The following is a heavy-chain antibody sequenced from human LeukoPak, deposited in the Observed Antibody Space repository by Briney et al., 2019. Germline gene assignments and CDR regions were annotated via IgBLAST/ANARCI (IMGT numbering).Heavy chain of an antibody. CDR1: GFTFSSYA. D-gene: IGHD5-12*01. V-gene: IGHV3-53*01. CDR2: IYSGGST. J-gene: IGHJ4*02. Sequence: GRSLRLSCAASGFTFSSYAMHWVRQAPGKGLEWVSVIYSGGSTYYADSVKGRFTISRDNSKNTLYLQMNSLRAEDTAVYYCARVNSGYDLDYWGQGTLVTVSS. CDR3: ARVNSGYDLDY.